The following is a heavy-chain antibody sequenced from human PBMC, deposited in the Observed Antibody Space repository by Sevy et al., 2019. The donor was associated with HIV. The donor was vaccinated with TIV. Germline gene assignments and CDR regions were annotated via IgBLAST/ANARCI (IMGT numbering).Heavy chain of an antibody. J-gene: IGHJ4*02. CDR2: ISSSGSYI. D-gene: IGHD3-22*01. CDR3: ARVRPYDTRDCDY. V-gene: IGHV3-21*01. Sequence: GGSLRLSCVASGFTFRSYTMKWVRQAPGKGLECVSSISSSGSYIYYADSVKGRFTISRDDAKNSLYLQMNTLRAEDAALYYCARVRPYDTRDCDYWGQGTLVTVSS. CDR1: GFTFRSYT.